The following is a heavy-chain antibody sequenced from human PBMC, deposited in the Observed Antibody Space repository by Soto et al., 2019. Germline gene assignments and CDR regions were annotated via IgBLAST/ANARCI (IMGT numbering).Heavy chain of an antibody. CDR2: ISRSSSYI. CDR1: GFTFSSYS. J-gene: IGHJ5*02. CDR3: ARDLHDYVSFRFDP. Sequence: LRLSCAASGFTFSSYSMNWVLQAPGKGLEWVSSISRSSSYIYYADSVKGRFTISRDNAKNSLYLQMNSLRAEDTAVYYCARDLHDYVSFRFDPWGQGTLVTVSS. V-gene: IGHV3-21*01. D-gene: IGHD3-16*01.